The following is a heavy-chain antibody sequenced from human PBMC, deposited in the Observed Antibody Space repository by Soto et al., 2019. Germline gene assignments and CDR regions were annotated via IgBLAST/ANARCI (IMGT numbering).Heavy chain of an antibody. J-gene: IGHJ4*02. CDR1: GFTFSSYW. Sequence: EVQLVESGGGLVQPGGSLRLSCAASGFTFSSYWMSWVRQVPGKGLEWVANIKQDGNERYYVDSVQGRFTISRDNAKNSLYLQMNSLTAEDTAVYYCARVKSLAGEYWGQGTLVTVSS. D-gene: IGHD2-15*01. V-gene: IGHV3-7*05. CDR3: ARVKSLAGEY. CDR2: IKQDGNER.